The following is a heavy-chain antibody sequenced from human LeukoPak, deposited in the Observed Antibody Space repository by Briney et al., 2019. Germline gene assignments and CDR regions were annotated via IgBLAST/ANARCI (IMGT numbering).Heavy chain of an antibody. V-gene: IGHV3-64D*06. J-gene: IGHJ3*02. D-gene: IGHD3-16*01. CDR2: INVDGGST. Sequence: GGSRCLSCSLSGFILTNYALHCVRQAPGGGLEYVSGINVDGGSTYYADSVRGRFTITRDNSKNTLSLQMSRLRTEYTAVYFCVKKMVTYGGLIQTDGFYIWGQGTLVTVSS. CDR1: GFILTNYA. CDR3: VKKMVTYGGLIQTDGFYI.